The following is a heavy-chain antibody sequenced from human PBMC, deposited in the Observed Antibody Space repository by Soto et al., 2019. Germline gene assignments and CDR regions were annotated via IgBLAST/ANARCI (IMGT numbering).Heavy chain of an antibody. CDR3: ARAPGPSYGDSSHYYYCYMDV. V-gene: IGHV1-18*01. J-gene: IGHJ6*03. Sequence: QVQLVQSGAEVKKPGASVKVSCKASGYTFTSYGISWVRQAPGQGLEWMGWISAYNGNTNYAQKLQGRATMTTDTSTSTAYIELRPLRSDDTAVYYCARAPGPSYGDSSHYYYCYMDVWGKGTTVTVSS. CDR1: GYTFTSYG. CDR2: ISAYNGNT. D-gene: IGHD4-17*01.